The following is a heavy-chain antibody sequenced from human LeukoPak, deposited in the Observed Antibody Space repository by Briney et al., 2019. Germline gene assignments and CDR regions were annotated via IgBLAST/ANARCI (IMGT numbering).Heavy chain of an antibody. J-gene: IGHJ6*03. CDR2: VWHSGST. Sequence: SETLSLTCTVSGYSISSGYYWGWIRQSPGKGLEWIGNVWHSGSTHYNPSLKSRVTISVDTSKNQFSLKLSSVTAADTAVYYCARTTEGYCSSTSCYDFSYSYYMDVWGKGTTVTISS. CDR1: GYSISSGYY. D-gene: IGHD2-2*01. V-gene: IGHV4-38-2*02. CDR3: ARTTEGYCSSTSCYDFSYSYYMDV.